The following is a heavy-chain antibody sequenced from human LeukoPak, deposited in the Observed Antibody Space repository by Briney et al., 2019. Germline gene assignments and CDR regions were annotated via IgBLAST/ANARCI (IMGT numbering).Heavy chain of an antibody. J-gene: IGHJ5*02. V-gene: IGHV1-2*02. CDR3: ARGPPLAAAGESNWFDP. CDR2: INPKTGDT. D-gene: IGHD6-13*01. Sequence: ASVKVSCKASGYTFTEYHVHWVRQAPGQGLKWMGWINPKTGDTKYAQKFQGRVTMTTDTSTSTAYMELRSLRSDDTAVYYCARGPPLAAAGESNWFDPWGQGTLVTVSS. CDR1: GYTFTEYH.